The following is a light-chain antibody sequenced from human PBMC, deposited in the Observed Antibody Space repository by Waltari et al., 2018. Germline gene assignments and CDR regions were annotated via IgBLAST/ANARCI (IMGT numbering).Light chain of an antibody. CDR3: GTWDSSLSAVV. V-gene: IGLV1-51*01. J-gene: IGLJ2*01. Sequence: QSVLTQPPSVSAAPGQKVPIPCSGSSSNSGHNFFSWYQQFPGTAPKLLIYDNNKRPSGIPDRFSGSKSDTSATLGITGLQTGDEADYYCGTWDSSLSAVVFGGGTKLTVL. CDR2: DNN. CDR1: SSNSGHNF.